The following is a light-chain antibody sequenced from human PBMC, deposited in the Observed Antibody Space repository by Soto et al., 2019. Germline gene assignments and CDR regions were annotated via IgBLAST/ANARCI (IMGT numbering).Light chain of an antibody. Sequence: EIVLTQSPATLSLSPGERATLSCRASQSVSSYLAWYQQKPGQAPRLLIYDASNRATGIPARFSGSGSGTDFTLHISSLEPEDFAVYYCQPRSNGPPRFTFGPGTKVDIK. V-gene: IGKV3-11*01. J-gene: IGKJ3*01. CDR3: QPRSNGPPRFT. CDR1: QSVSSY. CDR2: DAS.